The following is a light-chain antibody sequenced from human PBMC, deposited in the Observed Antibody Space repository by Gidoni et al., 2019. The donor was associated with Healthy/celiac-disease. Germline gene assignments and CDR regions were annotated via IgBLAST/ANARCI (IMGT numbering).Light chain of an antibody. CDR2: GAS. J-gene: IGKJ2*01. CDR1: QSVSSSY. Sequence: EIVLTQSPGTLSLSPGERATLSCRASQSVSSSYLAWDQQKPGQAPRLLIYGASSRATGIPDRFSGSGSGTDFTLTISRLEPEDFAVYYGQQYGSSPYTFGQGTKLEIK. CDR3: QQYGSSPYT. V-gene: IGKV3-20*01.